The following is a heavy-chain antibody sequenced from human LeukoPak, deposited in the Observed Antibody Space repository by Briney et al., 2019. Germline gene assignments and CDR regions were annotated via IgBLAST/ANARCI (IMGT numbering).Heavy chain of an antibody. CDR1: GYSISSGYY. Sequence: PSETLSLTCAVSGYSISSGYYWGWFRQPPGKGLEWIGCMYHSGSTYYNPSLKSRVTISVDTSKNQFSLKLSSVTAADTAVYYCASQGGSSSPYYYYYMDVWGKGTTVTVSS. CDR2: MYHSGST. D-gene: IGHD6-13*01. CDR3: ASQGGSSSPYYYYYMDV. V-gene: IGHV4-38-2*01. J-gene: IGHJ6*03.